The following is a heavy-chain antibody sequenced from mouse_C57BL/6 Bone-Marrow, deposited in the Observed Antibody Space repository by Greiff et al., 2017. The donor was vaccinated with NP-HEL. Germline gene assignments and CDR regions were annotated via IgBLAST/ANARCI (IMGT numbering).Heavy chain of an antibody. D-gene: IGHD2-12*01. CDR3: ARSYDEFPYYAMDY. CDR1: GYTFTDYN. Sequence: VQLKQSGPELVKPGASVKIPCKASGYTFTDYNMDWVKQSHGKSLEWIGDINPNNGGTIYNQKFKGKATLTVDKSSSTAYMELRSLTSEDTAVYYCARSYDEFPYYAMDYWGQGTSVTVSS. V-gene: IGHV1-18*01. J-gene: IGHJ4*01. CDR2: INPNNGGT.